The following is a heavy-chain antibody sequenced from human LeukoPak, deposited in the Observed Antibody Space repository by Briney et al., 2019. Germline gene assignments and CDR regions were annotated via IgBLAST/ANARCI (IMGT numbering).Heavy chain of an antibody. Sequence: PGGSLRLSCAASGFTFSSYSMNWVRQAPGKGLEWVAVISYDGSNKYYADSVQGRFTISRDNSKNTLYLQLNSLRAEDTAVYYCAREDQTYYYGSGTQRSYHFDYWGQGTLVTVSS. CDR1: GFTFSSYS. CDR3: AREDQTYYYGSGTQRSYHFDY. CDR2: ISYDGSNK. J-gene: IGHJ4*02. D-gene: IGHD3-10*01. V-gene: IGHV3-30*03.